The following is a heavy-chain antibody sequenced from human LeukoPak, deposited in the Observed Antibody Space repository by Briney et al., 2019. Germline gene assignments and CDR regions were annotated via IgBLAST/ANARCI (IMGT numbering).Heavy chain of an antibody. CDR3: ARAGHCTNGICYTADFDY. CDR2: ITDSGGNT. CDR1: GFTFSTYA. Sequence: QSGGSLRLSCTASGFTFSTYAMSWVRQAPGKGLEWVSAITDSGGNTYYAAPVKGRFTISRDNSKNTLYLQMNSLKVEDTAVYYCARAGHCTNGICYTADFDYWGQGTLVTVSS. J-gene: IGHJ4*02. V-gene: IGHV3-23*01. D-gene: IGHD2-8*01.